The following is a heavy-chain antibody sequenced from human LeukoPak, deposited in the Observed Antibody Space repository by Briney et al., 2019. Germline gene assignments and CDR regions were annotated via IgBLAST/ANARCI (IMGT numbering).Heavy chain of an antibody. Sequence: PGGSLRLSCAASGFTFSSYWMHWVRQAPGKGLVWVSRINSDGSSTSYADSVKGRFTISRDNAKNTLYLQMNSLRAEDTAVYYCARGGFTLIREDAFDIWGQGTMVTVSS. CDR1: GFTFSSYW. J-gene: IGHJ3*02. D-gene: IGHD3-22*01. CDR2: INSDGSST. CDR3: ARGGFTLIREDAFDI. V-gene: IGHV3-74*01.